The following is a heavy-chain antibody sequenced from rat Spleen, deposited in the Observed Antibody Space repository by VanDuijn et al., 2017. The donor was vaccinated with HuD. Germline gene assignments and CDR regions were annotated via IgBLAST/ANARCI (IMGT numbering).Heavy chain of an antibody. Sequence: EVQLVESGGGLVQPGGSLKLSCVASGFTFNNYWMTWIRQAPTKGLEWVAIISYDGSRIYYRDSVKGRFTISRDNAKSILYLQMDSLRSEDTATYYCARQWDYWGQGVMVTVSS. V-gene: IGHV5-29*01. CDR1: GFTFNNYW. CDR2: ISYDGSRI. CDR3: ARQWDY. J-gene: IGHJ2*01.